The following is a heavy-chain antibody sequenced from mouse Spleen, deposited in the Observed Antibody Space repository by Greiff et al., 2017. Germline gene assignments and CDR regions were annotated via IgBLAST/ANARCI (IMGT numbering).Heavy chain of an antibody. CDR3: ARQAYYYGSSGYWYFDV. CDR2: ISSGGSYT. D-gene: IGHD1-1*01. J-gene: IGHJ1*01. CDR1: GFTFSSYA. V-gene: IGHV5-9-3*01. Sequence: EVKLVESGGGLVKPGGSLKLSCAASGFTFSSYAMSWVRQTPEKRLEWVATISSGGSYTYYPDSVKGRFTISRDNAKNTLYLQMSSLRSEDTAMYYCARQAYYYGSSGYWYFDVWGAGTTVTVSS.